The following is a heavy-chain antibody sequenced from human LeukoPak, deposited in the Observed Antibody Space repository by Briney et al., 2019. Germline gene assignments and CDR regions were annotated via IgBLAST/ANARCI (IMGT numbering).Heavy chain of an antibody. CDR2: INHSGST. D-gene: IGHD5-18*01. CDR3: ARGPGPLEYSYGTYDY. CDR1: GGSFSGYY. Sequence: PSKTLSLTCAVYGGSFSGYYWSWIRQPPWKGLEWIGEINHSGSTNYNPSLKSRVTISVDTSKNQFSLKLSSVTAADTAVYYCARGPGPLEYSYGTYDYWGQGTLVTVSS. V-gene: IGHV4-34*01. J-gene: IGHJ4*02.